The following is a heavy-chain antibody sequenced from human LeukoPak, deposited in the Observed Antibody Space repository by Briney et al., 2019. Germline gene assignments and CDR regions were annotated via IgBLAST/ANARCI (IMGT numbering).Heavy chain of an antibody. Sequence: SVKVSCKASGFTFTSSAVQWVRQARGQRLEWIGWIVVGSGDTNSAQKFQERVTITRDMSTRTAYMELSSLRSEDTAVYYCGADSMPRGVFSYAFDIWGQGTMVTVSS. CDR3: GADSMPRGVFSYAFDI. CDR1: GFTFTSSA. CDR2: IVVGSGDT. V-gene: IGHV1-58*01. J-gene: IGHJ3*02. D-gene: IGHD3-10*01.